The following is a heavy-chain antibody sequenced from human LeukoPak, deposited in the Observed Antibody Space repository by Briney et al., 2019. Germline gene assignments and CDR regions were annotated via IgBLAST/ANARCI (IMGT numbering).Heavy chain of an antibody. J-gene: IGHJ6*02. CDR3: ARESPELLWFTGMDV. V-gene: IGHV4-59*01. CDR2: IYYSGST. Sequence: SETLSLTCTVSGGSISSYYWSWIRQPPGKGLEWIWYIYYSGSTNYNPSLKSRVTISVDTSKNQFSLKLSSVTAADTAVYYCARESPELLWFTGMDVWGQGTTVTVSS. D-gene: IGHD3-10*01. CDR1: GGSISSYY.